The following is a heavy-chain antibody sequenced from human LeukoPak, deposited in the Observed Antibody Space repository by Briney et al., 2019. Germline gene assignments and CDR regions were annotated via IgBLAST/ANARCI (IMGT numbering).Heavy chain of an antibody. CDR2: INHSGST. CDR1: GGSITSYY. D-gene: IGHD3-22*01. J-gene: IGHJ4*02. Sequence: SETLSLTCSVSGGSITSYYWSWIRQPPGKGLEWIGEINHSGSTYYNPSLKSRVTISVDTSKNQFSLKLTSVTAADTAVYYCATLGEYFDSSGYYYNWGQGTLVTVSS. V-gene: IGHV4-34*01. CDR3: ATLGEYFDSSGYYYN.